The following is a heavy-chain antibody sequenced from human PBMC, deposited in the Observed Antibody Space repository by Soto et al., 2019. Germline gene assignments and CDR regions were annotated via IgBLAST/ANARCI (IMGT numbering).Heavy chain of an antibody. Sequence: GASVNVSCKASGFTFTSSAMQWVRQARGQRLEWIGWIVVGSGNTNYAQKFQERVTITRDMSTSTAYMELSSLRSEDTAVYYCARGPSWNYAWFDPWGQGTLVTVSS. CDR2: IVVGSGNT. J-gene: IGHJ5*02. D-gene: IGHD1-7*01. V-gene: IGHV1-58*02. CDR3: ARGPSWNYAWFDP. CDR1: GFTFTSSA.